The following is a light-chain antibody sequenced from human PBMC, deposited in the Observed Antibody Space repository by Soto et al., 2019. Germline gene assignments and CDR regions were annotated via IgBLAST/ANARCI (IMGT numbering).Light chain of an antibody. CDR2: DAS. CDR1: QSVSSY. J-gene: IGKJ1*01. Sequence: EIVLIQSPATLSLSTGERATLSCRASQSVSSYLAWYQQKPGQAPRLLIYDASNRATGIPARFSGSGSRTDFTLTIIRLEPEDFAVYYCQQYGSSPWTFGQGIKVDIK. CDR3: QQYGSSPWT. V-gene: IGKV3-20*01.